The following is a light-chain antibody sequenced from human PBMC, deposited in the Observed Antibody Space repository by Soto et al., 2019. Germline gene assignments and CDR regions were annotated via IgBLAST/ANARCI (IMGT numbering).Light chain of an antibody. CDR2: WAS. CDR1: QSVLYSSKNKNS. J-gene: IGKJ4*01. CDR3: QQYHSTPYS. Sequence: DIVMTQSPNSLAVSLGERATINCKSSQSVLYSSKNKNSLGWYQQQPGQPPKLLINWASTRESGVPDRFSGSGSGADFTLTISSLQAEDVAVYYCQQYHSTPYSFGGGTKVVIK. V-gene: IGKV4-1*01.